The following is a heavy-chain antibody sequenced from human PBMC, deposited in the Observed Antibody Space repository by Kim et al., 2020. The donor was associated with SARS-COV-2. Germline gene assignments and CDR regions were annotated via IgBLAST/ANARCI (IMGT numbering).Heavy chain of an antibody. CDR2: ISTSGATT. Sequence: GGSLRLSCAASGFTFSRYAMSWVRQAPGKGLEWVSGISTSGATTDYADSVKGRFTISRDNSKNTVYLQMNSLRVDDTAVYYCAGREYGTFDYWGQGTLVT. CDR1: GFTFSRYA. D-gene: IGHD2-8*01. CDR3: AGREYGTFDY. J-gene: IGHJ4*02. V-gene: IGHV3-23*01.